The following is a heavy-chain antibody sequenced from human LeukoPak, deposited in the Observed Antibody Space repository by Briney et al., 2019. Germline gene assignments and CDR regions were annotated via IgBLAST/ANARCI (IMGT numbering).Heavy chain of an antibody. CDR1: GASISSGSYY. Sequence: PSETLSLTCTVSGASISSGSYYWGWIRQPPGKGLEWIGNIYYSGNTYYNPSLKSRVTMSVDTSKNQFSLRLSSVTAADTALYYCATMITEKGVFDYWGQGTLVTVSS. CDR2: IYYSGNT. CDR3: ATMITEKGVFDY. J-gene: IGHJ4*02. D-gene: IGHD1-20*01. V-gene: IGHV4-39*07.